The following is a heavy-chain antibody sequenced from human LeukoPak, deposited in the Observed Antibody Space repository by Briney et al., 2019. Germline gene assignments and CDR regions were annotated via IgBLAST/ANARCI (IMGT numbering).Heavy chain of an antibody. CDR2: ISTDGSST. J-gene: IGHJ6*02. V-gene: IGHV3-74*01. CDR3: ASYLTSIPSGMDV. D-gene: IGHD2/OR15-2a*01. CDR1: GFTFSNYG. Sequence: PGGSLRLSCAASGFTFSNYGMTWVRQTPGKGLEWVSRISTDGSSTTYADSVKGRFTISRDNGRDTLYLQMYSLRAEDTAVYYCASYLTSIPSGMDVWGQGTTVTVSS.